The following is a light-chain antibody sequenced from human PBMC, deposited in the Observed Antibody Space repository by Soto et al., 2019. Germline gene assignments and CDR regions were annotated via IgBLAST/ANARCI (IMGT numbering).Light chain of an antibody. J-gene: IGKJ5*01. V-gene: IGKV3-20*01. CDR2: DAS. CDR1: QSVSSSTY. CDR3: QQYGSSPIT. Sequence: EIVLTQSPGTRYLSTGERATLSCRASQSVSSSTYLAWYQQKPGQAPRLLIYDASSRATGIPDRFSGSGSGTDFTLTISRLEPEDFALYYCQQYGSSPITFGQGTRLEIK.